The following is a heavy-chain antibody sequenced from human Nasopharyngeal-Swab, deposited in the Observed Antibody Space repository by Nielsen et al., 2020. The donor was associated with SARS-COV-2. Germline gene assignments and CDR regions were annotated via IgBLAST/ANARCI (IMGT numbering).Heavy chain of an antibody. CDR2: ISRSGSLI. J-gene: IGHJ6*02. Sequence: WIRQPPGKGLQWVSSISRSGSLIHYGDSVKGRFTISGDNAENSLFLQMTNLRAEDTALYYCARGDCGSCVDYSYVMDVWGQGAAVTVSS. V-gene: IGHV3-21*06. D-gene: IGHD2-15*01. CDR3: ARGDCGSCVDYSYVMDV.